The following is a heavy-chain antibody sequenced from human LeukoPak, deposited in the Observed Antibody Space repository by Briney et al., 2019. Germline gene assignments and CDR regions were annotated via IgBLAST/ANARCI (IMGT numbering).Heavy chain of an antibody. CDR1: GFTFSSYG. V-gene: IGHV3-30*02. CDR2: IRYDGSNK. Sequence: GGSLRLSCAASGFTFSSYGIHWVRQAPGKGLEWVAFIRYDGSNKYYADSVKGRFTISRDNSKNTLYLQMNSLRAEDTAVYYCARLGGSGSYHYYYYMDVWGKGTTVTISS. J-gene: IGHJ6*03. CDR3: ARLGGSGSYHYYYYMDV. D-gene: IGHD3-10*01.